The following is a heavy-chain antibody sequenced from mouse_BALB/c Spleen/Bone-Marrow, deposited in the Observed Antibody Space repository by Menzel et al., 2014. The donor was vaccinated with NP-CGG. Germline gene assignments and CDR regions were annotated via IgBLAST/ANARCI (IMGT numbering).Heavy chain of an antibody. J-gene: IGHJ2*01. V-gene: IGHV5-4*02. CDR3: AGGSSYFDY. CDR2: ISDGGSYT. CDR1: GFSFSNYG. D-gene: IGHD1-1*01. Sequence: EVQLVESGGGLVKSGGSLKLSCAASGFSFSNYGMSWLRQTPEKRLEWVATISDGGSYTYYPDSVKGRFTISRDNAKNNLYLQMSSLKSEDTAMYYCAGGSSYFDYWGQGTTLTGSS.